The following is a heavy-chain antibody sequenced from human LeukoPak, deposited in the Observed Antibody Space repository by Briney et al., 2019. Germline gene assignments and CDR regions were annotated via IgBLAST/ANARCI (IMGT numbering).Heavy chain of an antibody. CDR3: AKEGTHGLGFDY. CDR1: GSTFSSYW. D-gene: IGHD6-19*01. CDR2: IKQDGSEK. V-gene: IGHV3-7*03. Sequence: GGSLRLSCAASGSTFSSYWMSWVRQAPGKGLEWVANIKQDGSEKYYVDSVKGRFTISRDNAKNSLYLQMNSLRAEDTALYYCAKEGTHGLGFDYWGQGTLVTVSS. J-gene: IGHJ4*02.